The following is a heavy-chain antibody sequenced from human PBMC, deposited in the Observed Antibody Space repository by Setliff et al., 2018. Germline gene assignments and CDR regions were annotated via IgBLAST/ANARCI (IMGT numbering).Heavy chain of an antibody. Sequence: SVKVSCKASGGTFSNYGVSWVRQAPGQGLEWMTMIIPSTGNTNYAQKFQGRVTMTADTSTNTVYMDLSSLGSEDTAVYYCVRERRGGHFDYWGQGTLVTVSS. CDR1: GGTFSNYG. V-gene: IGHV1-69*04. CDR2: IIPSTGNT. CDR3: VRERRGGHFDY. J-gene: IGHJ4*02.